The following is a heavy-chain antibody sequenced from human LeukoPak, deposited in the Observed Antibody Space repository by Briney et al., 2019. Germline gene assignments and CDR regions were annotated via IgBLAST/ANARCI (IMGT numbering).Heavy chain of an antibody. D-gene: IGHD6-13*01. CDR2: ISSIGTAI. Sequence: PGGSLRLSCTASGFTFSDYYMSWIRQAPGKGLEWVSYISSIGTAIYYADSVKGRFTISRDNAKNSLYLQMNTLRAEDTAVYYCASIPTRGQQLVPGYWGQGTLVTVSS. CDR1: GFTFSDYY. V-gene: IGHV3-11*01. J-gene: IGHJ4*02. CDR3: ASIPTRGQQLVPGY.